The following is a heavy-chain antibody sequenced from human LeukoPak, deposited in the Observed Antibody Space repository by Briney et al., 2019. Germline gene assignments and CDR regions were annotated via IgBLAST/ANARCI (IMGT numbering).Heavy chain of an antibody. J-gene: IGHJ4*02. CDR3: ARDFGFWSGYSSFDY. Sequence: SETLSLTCTVSGYSISSGYYWGWIRQPPGNGLEWIGSIYHSGNTYYNPSLKSRVTISVDTSKNQFSLKLSSVTAADTAVYYCARDFGFWSGYSSFDYWGQGTLVTVSS. CDR1: GYSISSGYY. V-gene: IGHV4-38-2*02. D-gene: IGHD3-3*01. CDR2: IYHSGNT.